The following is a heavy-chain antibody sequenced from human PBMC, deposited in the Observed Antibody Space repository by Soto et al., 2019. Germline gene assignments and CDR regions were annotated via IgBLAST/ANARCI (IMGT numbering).Heavy chain of an antibody. CDR1: GFIFSTYA. D-gene: IGHD4-17*01. Sequence: PGGSLRLSCAASGFIFSTYAMNWVRQAPGKGLEWVSAISNSGGSTYYAESVRGRFTISRDNPINTLFLIMSALRTEDTAVYYCAHPRGYGVFDAVDIWGQGTMVTVSS. J-gene: IGHJ3*02. CDR3: AHPRGYGVFDAVDI. V-gene: IGHV3-23*01. CDR2: ISNSGGST.